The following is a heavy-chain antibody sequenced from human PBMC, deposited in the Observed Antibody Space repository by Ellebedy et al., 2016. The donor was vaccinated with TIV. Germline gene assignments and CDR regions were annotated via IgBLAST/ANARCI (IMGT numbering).Heavy chain of an antibody. CDR2: INSDGSTT. D-gene: IGHD3-10*01. J-gene: IGHJ4*02. V-gene: IGHV3-74*01. Sequence: PGGSLRLSCAVSGFTFSSHWMHWVRQAPGKGLVWVSHINSDGSTTRYADSVKGRFTISRDNAKNTLCLQMNSLRAEDTAVYYCARGQVEDVVRGVSIDYWGQGTLVTVSS. CDR3: ARGQVEDVVRGVSIDY. CDR1: GFTFSSHW.